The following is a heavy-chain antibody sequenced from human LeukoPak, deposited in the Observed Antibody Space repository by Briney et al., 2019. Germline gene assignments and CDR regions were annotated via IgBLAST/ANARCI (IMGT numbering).Heavy chain of an antibody. CDR2: IYSNENT. CDR3: ARGGTTPYYFDD. Sequence: PGGSLRLSCAASGFTFSDYYWSWIRQPAGKGLEWIGRIYSNENTNYNPSLKSRVTMSVDTSKNQFSLKLSSVTAADTAVYYCARGGTTPYYFDDWGQGTLVTVSS. D-gene: IGHD2-15*01. J-gene: IGHJ4*02. V-gene: IGHV4-59*10. CDR1: GFTFSDYY.